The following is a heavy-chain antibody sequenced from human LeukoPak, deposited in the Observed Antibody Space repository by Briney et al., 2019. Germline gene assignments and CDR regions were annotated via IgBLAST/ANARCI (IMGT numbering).Heavy chain of an antibody. CDR3: AGGRGEHQLLDDDAFDI. V-gene: IGHV3-21*01. Sequence: GGSLRLSFAASGFTFIAYTINWVPQAPGKGLGWVSYISGSTTDIYRADSVKGRFTISRDNAKRSVYLQMNSLGVGDTAVYYCAGGRGEHQLLDDDAFDIWGQGTIVTVSS. CDR2: ISGSTTDI. D-gene: IGHD2-2*01. CDR1: GFTFIAYT. J-gene: IGHJ3*02.